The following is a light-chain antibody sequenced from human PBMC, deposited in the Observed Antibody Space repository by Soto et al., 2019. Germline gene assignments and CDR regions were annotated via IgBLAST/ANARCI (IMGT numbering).Light chain of an antibody. Sequence: QSVLAQPPSVSAAPGQKVTISCSGSSSNIGNNPVSWYQQVPGTAPKLLIYDSNRPSGVSYRFSASKSGNTASLTISGLHSEDEADYYCISYTGKSASYVFGTGTKVTVL. CDR2: DSN. CDR1: SSNIGNNP. V-gene: IGLV1-51*01. J-gene: IGLJ1*01. CDR3: ISYTGKSASYV.